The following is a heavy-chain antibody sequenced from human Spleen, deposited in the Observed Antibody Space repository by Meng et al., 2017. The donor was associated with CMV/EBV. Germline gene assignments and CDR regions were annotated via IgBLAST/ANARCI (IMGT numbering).Heavy chain of an antibody. CDR3: ARGDGDYGSYY. Sequence: QVQLQQWGAGLLKPSETLSLTCAVYGGSFSGYYWSWIRQPPGKGLEWIGEINHSGSTNYNPSLKSRVTISVDTSKNQFSLKLSSVTAADTAVYYCARGDGDYGSYYWGQGTLVTVFS. CDR2: INHSGST. CDR1: GGSFSGYY. D-gene: IGHD4-17*01. J-gene: IGHJ4*02. V-gene: IGHV4-34*01.